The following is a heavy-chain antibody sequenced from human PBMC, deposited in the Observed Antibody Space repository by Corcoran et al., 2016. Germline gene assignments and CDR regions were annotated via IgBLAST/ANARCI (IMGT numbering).Heavy chain of an antibody. CDR1: GGSFSGYY. CDR3: AGDYGDYVNYDYYYGMDV. Sequence: QVQLQQWGAGLLKPSETLSLTCAVYGGSFSGYYWSWIRQPPGKGLEWIGEINHSGSTNYNPSLKSGVTISVDTSKNQLSLKLSAVTAADTAVDYWAGDYGDYVNYDYYYGMDVWGQGTTVTVSS. CDR2: INHSGST. J-gene: IGHJ6*02. V-gene: IGHV4-34*01. D-gene: IGHD4-17*01.